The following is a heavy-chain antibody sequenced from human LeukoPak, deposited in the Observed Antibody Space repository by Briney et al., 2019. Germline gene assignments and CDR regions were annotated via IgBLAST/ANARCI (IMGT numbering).Heavy chain of an antibody. Sequence: QVQLQEAGPRLVKPSETLSLICTVSGGFISNYYWTWIRQPPWKGLSWIGYIHYSGRSKYTPSLKSRVTMSVDTPKNQFSLKLSSVTAADTAVYYCATGYNSGRSDYWGQGTLVTVSS. J-gene: IGHJ4*02. CDR3: ATGYNSGRSDY. CDR1: GGFISNYY. V-gene: IGHV4-59*01. D-gene: IGHD6-19*01. CDR2: IHYSGRS.